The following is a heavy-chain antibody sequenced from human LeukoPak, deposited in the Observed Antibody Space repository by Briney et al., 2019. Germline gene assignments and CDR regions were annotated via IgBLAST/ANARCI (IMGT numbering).Heavy chain of an antibody. V-gene: IGHV4-59*01. D-gene: IGHD5-12*01. CDR2: ICHTGDT. CDR1: GASMRSYF. J-gene: IGHJ5*02. CDR3: AGLSAYDAGFDP. Sequence: SETLSLTCTVSGASMRSYFWNWIRQPPGKGLEWVGQICHTGDTDYSPSLKSRLTISVDTSKSHFSLKLNSVTAADTAVYYCAGLSAYDAGFDPWGQGALVTVSS.